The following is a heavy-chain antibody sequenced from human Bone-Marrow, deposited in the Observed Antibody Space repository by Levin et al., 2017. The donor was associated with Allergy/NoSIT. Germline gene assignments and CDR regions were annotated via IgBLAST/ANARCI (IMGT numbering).Heavy chain of an antibody. D-gene: IGHD6-13*01. Sequence: SFTFSFPSSFYPFPLSSLPWVRQAPGQGLEWMGWMSPNSGGAGYAQKFQGRVALTLDPSISTAYMELSSLRSEDTAIYYCARVKQQPKNYWYFDFWGRGSLVTVSS. CDR2: MSPNSGGA. CDR3: ARVKQQPKNYWYFDF. CDR1: FYPFPLSS. J-gene: IGHJ2*01. V-gene: IGHV1-8*01.